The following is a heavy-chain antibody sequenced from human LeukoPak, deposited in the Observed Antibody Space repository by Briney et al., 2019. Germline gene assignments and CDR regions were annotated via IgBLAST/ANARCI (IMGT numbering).Heavy chain of an antibody. J-gene: IGHJ4*02. V-gene: IGHV3-23*01. D-gene: IGHD3-10*01. CDR1: GFTFRNFW. Sequence: GGSLRLSCAASGFTFRNFWMTWVRQAPGKGLEWVAGVSGSGGSPYYADSVKGRFTISRDNSKNTLYLQMNSLRAEDTAVYYCAKDLWDSGSQAYFDYWGQGTLVTVSS. CDR2: VSGSGGSP. CDR3: AKDLWDSGSQAYFDY.